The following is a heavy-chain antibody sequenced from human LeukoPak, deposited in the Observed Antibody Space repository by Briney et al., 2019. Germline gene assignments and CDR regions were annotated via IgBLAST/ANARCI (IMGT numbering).Heavy chain of an antibody. Sequence: GGSLRLSCAASEFAFSTYNMNWVRQAPGKGLEWVSYISTGSSTTYYADSVKGRFTISRDNVENSLYLQMNSLRAEDTAVYYCARDAVDTANAVWGQGTTVTVSS. V-gene: IGHV3-48*01. D-gene: IGHD5-18*01. CDR3: ARDAVDTANAV. J-gene: IGHJ6*02. CDR1: EFAFSTYN. CDR2: ISTGSSTT.